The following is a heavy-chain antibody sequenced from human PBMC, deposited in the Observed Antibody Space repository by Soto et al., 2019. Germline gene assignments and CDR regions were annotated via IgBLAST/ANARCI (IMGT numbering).Heavy chain of an antibody. CDR1: GFTFSSYA. Sequence: GGSLRLSCAASGFTFSSYAIHWVRQAPGKGLEWAAVTSYDGRKKYYADSMKGRFTISRDNSKNTLYLQMNSLRADDTAVYYCARQDHSGSGWFDTWGQGTLVTVSS. V-gene: IGHV3-30*04. J-gene: IGHJ5*02. CDR2: TSYDGRKK. CDR3: ARQDHSGSGWFDT. D-gene: IGHD3-22*01.